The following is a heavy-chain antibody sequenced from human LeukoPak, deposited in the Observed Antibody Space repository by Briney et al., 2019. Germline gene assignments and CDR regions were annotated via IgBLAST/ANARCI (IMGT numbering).Heavy chain of an antibody. CDR2: ISYDGSNK. J-gene: IGHJ3*02. D-gene: IGHD1-26*01. CDR1: GFTFSSYA. V-gene: IGHV3-30-3*01. Sequence: GGSLRLSCAASGFTFSSYAMSWVRQAPGKGLEWVAVISYDGSNKYYADSVKGRFTISRDNSKNTLYLQMNSLRAEDTAVYYCARVDSGSYGDAFDIWGQGTMVTVSS. CDR3: ARVDSGSYGDAFDI.